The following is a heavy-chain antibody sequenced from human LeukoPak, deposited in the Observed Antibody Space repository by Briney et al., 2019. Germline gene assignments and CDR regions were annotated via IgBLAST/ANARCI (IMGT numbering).Heavy chain of an antibody. V-gene: IGHV3-74*01. J-gene: IGHJ4*02. D-gene: IGHD4-23*01. CDR3: ARKGSTKVVTPFGFDY. CDR2: INSDGSST. Sequence: PGGSLRLSCAASGFTFSGYWIHWVRQVPGKGLVWVSRINSDGSSTSYADSVKGRFTISRDNAKNTLYLQMNSLRAEDTAVYYCARKGSTKVVTPFGFDYWGQGTLVTVSS. CDR1: GFTFSGYW.